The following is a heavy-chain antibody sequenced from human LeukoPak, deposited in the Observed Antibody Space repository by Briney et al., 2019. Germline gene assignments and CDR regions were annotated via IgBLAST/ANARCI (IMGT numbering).Heavy chain of an antibody. CDR2: IYHSGST. J-gene: IGHJ3*02. CDR1: GGSISSYY. V-gene: IGHV4-59*12. CDR3: ASSITIFGVASTRAFDI. D-gene: IGHD3-3*01. Sequence: PSETLSLTCTVSGGSISSYYWSWIRQPPGKGLEWIGYIYHSGSTYYNPSLKSRVTISVDRSKNQFSLKLSSVTAADTAVYYCASSITIFGVASTRAFDIWGQGTMVTVSS.